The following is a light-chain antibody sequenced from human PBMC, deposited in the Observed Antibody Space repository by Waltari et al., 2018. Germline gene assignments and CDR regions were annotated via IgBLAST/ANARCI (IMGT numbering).Light chain of an antibody. CDR3: GTWDNTLSAV. CDR2: GND. V-gene: IGLV1-51*02. CDR1: PSHIGNSY. Sequence: QSVLTQPPSVSAAPGQKVPIACSGSPSHIGNSYFSWYQQFPGAAPKVLIYGNDKRTTGIPDRFSGSKSGTSATLDITGLQTGDEADYYCGTWDNTLSAVFGGGTKVTVL. J-gene: IGLJ2*01.